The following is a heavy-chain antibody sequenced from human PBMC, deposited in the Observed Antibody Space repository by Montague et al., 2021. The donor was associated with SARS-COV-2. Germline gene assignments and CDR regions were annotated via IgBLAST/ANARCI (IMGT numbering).Heavy chain of an antibody. CDR1: GGSFSGYY. CDR3: ARARQDVVVPALGIGAYYYYYYMDV. V-gene: IGHV4-34*01. D-gene: IGHD2-2*01. Sequence: SETLSLTCAVYGGSFSGYYWSWIRQPPGKGLEWIGEINHSGSTNXNPSLKSRVTISVDTSKNQFSLKLSSVTAADTAVYYCARARQDVVVPALGIGAYYYYYYMDVWGKGTTVIVSS. J-gene: IGHJ6*03. CDR2: INHSGST.